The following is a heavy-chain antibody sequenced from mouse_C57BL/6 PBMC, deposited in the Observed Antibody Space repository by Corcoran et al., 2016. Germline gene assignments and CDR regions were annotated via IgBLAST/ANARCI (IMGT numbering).Heavy chain of an antibody. CDR3: ARYGYYHY. J-gene: IGHJ2*01. V-gene: IGHV1-26*01. CDR1: GYTFTDYY. CDR2: INPNNGGT. Sequence: EVQLQQSGPELVKPGASVKISCKASGYTFTDYYMNWVKQSHGKSLEWIGDINPNNGGTSYNQKFKGKATLTVDKSSSTAYMELRSLTSEDSAVYYCARYGYYHYWGQGTTLTVSS. D-gene: IGHD2-3*01.